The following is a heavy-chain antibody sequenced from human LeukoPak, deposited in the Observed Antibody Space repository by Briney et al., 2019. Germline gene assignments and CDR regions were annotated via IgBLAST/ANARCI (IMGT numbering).Heavy chain of an antibody. D-gene: IGHD5-12*01. CDR3: ALWATFYFDY. Sequence: SETLSLTCTVSGGSVSSGSYYWSWIRQPPGKGLEWIGYIYHSGSTYYNPSLKSRVTISVDRSKNQFSLKLSSVTAADTAVYYCALWATFYFDYWGQGTLVTVSS. CDR1: GGSVSSGSYY. CDR2: IYHSGST. J-gene: IGHJ4*02. V-gene: IGHV4-30-2*01.